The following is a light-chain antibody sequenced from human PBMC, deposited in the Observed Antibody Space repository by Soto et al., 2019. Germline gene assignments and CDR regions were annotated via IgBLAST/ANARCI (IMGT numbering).Light chain of an antibody. CDR3: QQYNSLWT. J-gene: IGKJ1*01. CDR1: QSISSW. Sequence: DIPMTQSPSTLSASVGDRVTITCRASQSISSWLAWYQQKPGKAPMLLIYKASVLESGVRSRFSGSGSGTEFTLTIRSLQPDDFATYFCQQYNSLWTFGQGTKVEIK. CDR2: KAS. V-gene: IGKV1-5*03.